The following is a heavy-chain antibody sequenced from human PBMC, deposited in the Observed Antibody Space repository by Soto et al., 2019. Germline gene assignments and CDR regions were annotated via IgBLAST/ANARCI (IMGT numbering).Heavy chain of an antibody. Sequence: LSLTCTVSGGSISSYYWSWIRQPPGKGLEWIGYIYYSGSTNYNPSLKNRVTISVDTSKNQFSLKLSSVTAADTAVYYCARGGKVWYSSSSRGLFDPWGQGTLVTVSS. D-gene: IGHD6-6*01. CDR1: GGSISSYY. V-gene: IGHV4-59*01. J-gene: IGHJ5*02. CDR2: IYYSGST. CDR3: ARGGKVWYSSSSRGLFDP.